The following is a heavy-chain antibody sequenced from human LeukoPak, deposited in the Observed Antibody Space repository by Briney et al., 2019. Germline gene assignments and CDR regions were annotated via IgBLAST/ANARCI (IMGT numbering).Heavy chain of an antibody. J-gene: IGHJ6*02. CDR3: ARAMVYAQYYYYGMDV. D-gene: IGHD2-8*01. V-gene: IGHV4-34*01. CDR2: INHSGST. CDR1: GGSFSGYY. Sequence: SETLSLTCAVYGGSFSGYYWSWIRQPPGKGLEWIGEINHSGSTNYNPSLKSRVTISVDTSKNQFSLKLSSVTAADTAVYYCARAMVYAQYYYYGMDVWGQGTTVTVSS.